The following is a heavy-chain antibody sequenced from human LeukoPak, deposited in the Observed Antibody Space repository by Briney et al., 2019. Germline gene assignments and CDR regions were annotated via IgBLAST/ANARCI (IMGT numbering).Heavy chain of an antibody. Sequence: GGSLRLSCAASRFTFSSYAMSWVRQAPGKGLEWVSAISGSGGSTYYADSVKGRFTISRDNSKNTLYLQMNSLRAEDTAVYYCAKDYYYDSSGYYYRGVFDYWGQGTLVTVSS. D-gene: IGHD3-22*01. V-gene: IGHV3-23*01. J-gene: IGHJ4*02. CDR3: AKDYYYDSSGYYYRGVFDY. CDR1: RFTFSSYA. CDR2: ISGSGGST.